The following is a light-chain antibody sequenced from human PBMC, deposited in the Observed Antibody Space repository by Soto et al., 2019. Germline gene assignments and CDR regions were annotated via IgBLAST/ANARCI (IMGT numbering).Light chain of an antibody. Sequence: IHMTRSPSSLSASVGDRITVTCRASQRITTYVNWYQLKPGEAPKLLISTSGTLQRGVPSRFSGSGSGTDFTLTITGLQPADFATYFCQQTYSTPYTFGQGTKLEIK. J-gene: IGKJ2*01. V-gene: IGKV1-39*01. CDR2: TSG. CDR1: QRITTY. CDR3: QQTYSTPYT.